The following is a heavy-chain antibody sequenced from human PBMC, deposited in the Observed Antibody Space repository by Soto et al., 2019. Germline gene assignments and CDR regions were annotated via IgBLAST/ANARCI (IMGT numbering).Heavy chain of an antibody. V-gene: IGHV1-46*01. CDR2: INPRDGTT. J-gene: IGHJ4*02. CDR3: ARGGGTLDY. CDR1: GCTFISYA. Sequence: GAAVKVSCKASGCTFISYAIYWVRQAPGQGLDWMGMINPRDGTTLYAQKFQGRVTMTRDTSTSTLYMELSSLRSEDTALYYCARGGGTLDYWGQGTLVTVSS. D-gene: IGHD6-25*01.